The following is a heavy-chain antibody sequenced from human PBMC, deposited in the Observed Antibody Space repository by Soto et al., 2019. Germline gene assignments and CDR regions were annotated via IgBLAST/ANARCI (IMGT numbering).Heavy chain of an antibody. Sequence: SETLSLTCTVSGASISGFYWSWIRKSAGKGLEWIGRIYATGTTDYNPSLKSRVMMSVDTSKEQFSLKLRSVTAADTAVYYCVRDGTKTLRDWFDPWGQGISVTVSS. D-gene: IGHD1-1*01. CDR2: IYATGTT. V-gene: IGHV4-4*07. CDR1: GASISGFY. CDR3: VRDGTKTLRDWFDP. J-gene: IGHJ5*02.